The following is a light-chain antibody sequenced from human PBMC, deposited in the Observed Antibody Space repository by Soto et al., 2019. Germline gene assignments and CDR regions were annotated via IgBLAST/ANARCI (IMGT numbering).Light chain of an antibody. V-gene: IGLV1-51*01. CDR2: DNN. J-gene: IGLJ3*02. CDR1: SSNIGNNY. CDR3: GTWDSSLSAGV. Sequence: QSVLTQPPSVSAAPGQKLTISCSGSSSNIGNNYVSWYQQFPGTAPKLLICDNNKRPSGIPDRFSGSKSGTSATLGITGLQTGDEADYYCGTWDSSLSAGVFGGGTKLTVL.